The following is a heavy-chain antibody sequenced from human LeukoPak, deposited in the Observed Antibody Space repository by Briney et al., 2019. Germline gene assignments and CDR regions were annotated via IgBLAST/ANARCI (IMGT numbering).Heavy chain of an antibody. CDR3: ARDRGYYDSSGYYYDWFDP. Sequence: ASVKVSCKASGYTFTGYYMHWVRQAPGQGLEWMGWINPNSGGTNYAQKFQGRVTMTRDTSISTAYMELSRLRSDDTAVYYCARDRGYYDSSGYYYDWFDPWGQGTLVTVSS. D-gene: IGHD3-22*01. CDR1: GYTFTGYY. V-gene: IGHV1-2*02. J-gene: IGHJ5*02. CDR2: INPNSGGT.